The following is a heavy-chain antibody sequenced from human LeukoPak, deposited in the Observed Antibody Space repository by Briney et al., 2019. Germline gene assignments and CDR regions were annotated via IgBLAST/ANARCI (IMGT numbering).Heavy chain of an antibody. CDR3: ARGGLLWFVSWFDP. J-gene: IGHJ5*02. V-gene: IGHV4-38-2*01. CDR1: GYPISSGYY. Sequence: SETLSLTCAVSGYPISSGYYWGWIRQPPGKGLEWIGSIYHSGSTFYNPSVKSRVTISLDASKNQFSLKLSSVTAADRAVYYCARGGLLWFVSWFDPWGQGILVTVSS. D-gene: IGHD3-10*01. CDR2: IYHSGST.